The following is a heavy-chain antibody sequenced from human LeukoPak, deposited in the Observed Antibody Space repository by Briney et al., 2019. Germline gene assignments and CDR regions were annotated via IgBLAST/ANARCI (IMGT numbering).Heavy chain of an antibody. V-gene: IGHV3-30*04. CDR3: VRDVGGYGFDY. CDR2: MSYDGSHK. CDR1: GFTFISYT. Sequence: GGSLRLSCAASGFTFISYTMHWVRQAPGKGLEWVAVMSYDGSHKYLADSVKGRFTISRDNSKNTLYLQMNSLRVEDTAIYYSVRDVGGYGFDYWGQGTLVTVSS. D-gene: IGHD5-12*01. J-gene: IGHJ4*02.